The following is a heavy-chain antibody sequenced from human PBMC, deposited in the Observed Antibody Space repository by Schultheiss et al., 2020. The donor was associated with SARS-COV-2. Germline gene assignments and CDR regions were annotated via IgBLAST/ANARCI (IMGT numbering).Heavy chain of an antibody. CDR3: ARRPLSVFAY. V-gene: IGHV2-5*01. CDR1: GFSLSTSGVG. D-gene: IGHD2/OR15-2a*01. CDR2: ILASGQK. J-gene: IGHJ4*02. Sequence: SGPTLMKPTQTLTLTCTFSGFSLSTSGVGVGWIRQPPGKALEWLAHILASGQKSYRTSLKSRLTITKDTSKNQVVLTMTNMDPVDTATYYCARRPLSVFAYWGQGALVTVSS.